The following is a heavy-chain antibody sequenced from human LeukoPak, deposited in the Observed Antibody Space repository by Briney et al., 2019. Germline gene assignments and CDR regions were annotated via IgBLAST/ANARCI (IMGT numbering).Heavy chain of an antibody. Sequence: SETLSLTCTVSGGSISSSSYYWGWIRQPPGKGLEWIGSIYYSGSTYYNPSLKSRVTISVDTSKNQFSLKLSSVTAADTAVYYCARLSTYYDSWSGYYIFDYWGQGTLVTVSS. CDR3: ARLSTYYDSWSGYYIFDY. V-gene: IGHV4-39*01. J-gene: IGHJ4*02. CDR1: GGSISSSSYY. D-gene: IGHD3-3*01. CDR2: IYYSGST.